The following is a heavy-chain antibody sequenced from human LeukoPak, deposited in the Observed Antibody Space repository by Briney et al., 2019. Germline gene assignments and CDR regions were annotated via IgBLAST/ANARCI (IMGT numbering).Heavy chain of an antibody. CDR1: GFTFNSYS. Sequence: PGGSLRLSCAASGFTFNSYSMNWVRQTPGKGLEWVSSISSSSGYINYADSVKGRFTVSRDNAKNSLYLQMNSLRAEDTAVYYCARLEGGTMEDYWGQGTLVTVSS. J-gene: IGHJ4*02. CDR2: ISSSSGYI. D-gene: IGHD1-1*01. V-gene: IGHV3-21*01. CDR3: ARLEGGTMEDY.